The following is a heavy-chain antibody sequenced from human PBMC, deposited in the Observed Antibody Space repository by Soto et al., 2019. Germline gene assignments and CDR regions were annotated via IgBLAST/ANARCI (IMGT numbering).Heavy chain of an antibody. Sequence: GGSLRLSCEASVFMFVVYWMSWVRQAPGKGLEWVANINDDGSERNYVDSVKGRFTISRDTPNNLLFLQMNSLRDEDTAVYYCAREFYGYYTYGPGDYWGQGTLVTVSS. CDR2: INDDGSER. J-gene: IGHJ4*02. CDR1: VFMFVVYW. CDR3: AREFYGYYTYGPGDY. V-gene: IGHV3-7*01. D-gene: IGHD3-3*01.